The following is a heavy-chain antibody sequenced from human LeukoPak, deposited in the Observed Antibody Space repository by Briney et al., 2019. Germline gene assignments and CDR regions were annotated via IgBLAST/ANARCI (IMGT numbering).Heavy chain of an antibody. CDR2: IYYSGST. CDR3: ARHYQDVDFWSGYYGPDY. V-gene: IGHV4-39*01. Sequence: SETLSLTCTVSGGSISSSSYYWGWIRQPPGKGLEWIGSIYYSGSTYYNPSLKSRVTLSVDTSKNQFSLKLSSVTAADTAVYYCARHYQDVDFWSGYYGPDYWGQGTLVTVSS. CDR1: GGSISSSSYY. J-gene: IGHJ4*02. D-gene: IGHD3-3*01.